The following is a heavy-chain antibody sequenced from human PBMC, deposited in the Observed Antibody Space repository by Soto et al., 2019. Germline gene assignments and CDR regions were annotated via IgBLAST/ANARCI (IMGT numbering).Heavy chain of an antibody. D-gene: IGHD3-16*01. Sequence: QVQLVESGGGVVQPGRSLRLSCAASGFTFSRYPMYWVRQAPGKGLEGGAVITYDGNKKYYADSVKGRFTIPGDKAKNTLALQVNNLGPEDRAVYYWGKGVGGYYFDYWGQGTLVTVSS. CDR1: GFTFSRYP. V-gene: IGHV3-30-3*01. J-gene: IGHJ4*02. CDR2: ITYDGNKK. CDR3: GKGVGGYYFDY.